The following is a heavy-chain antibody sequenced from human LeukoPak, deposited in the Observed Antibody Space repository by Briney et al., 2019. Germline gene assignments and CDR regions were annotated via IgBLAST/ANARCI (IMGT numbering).Heavy chain of an antibody. J-gene: IGHJ3*02. CDR1: GFTFSIYG. CDR2: ISGISSYI. D-gene: IGHD3-3*01. V-gene: IGHV3-21*01. CDR3: ARGPDFWSGSYPDAFDI. Sequence: PGGSLRLSCAGSGFTFSIYGMNWVRQAPGKGLEWVSSISGISSYIYYTDSVKGRFTISRDNAKNSLYLQMNSLRAEDTAVYYCARGPDFWSGSYPDAFDIWGQGTMVTVSS.